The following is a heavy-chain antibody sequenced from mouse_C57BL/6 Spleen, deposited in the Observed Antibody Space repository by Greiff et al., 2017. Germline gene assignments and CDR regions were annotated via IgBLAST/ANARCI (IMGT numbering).Heavy chain of an antibody. J-gene: IGHJ2*01. CDR3: ARDNYGSFGY. CDR2: ISGGGSYT. CDR1: GFTFSSYA. Sequence: EVKLVESGGGLVKPGGSLKLSCAASGFTFSSYAMSWVRQTPEKRLEWVATISGGGSYTYYPDNVKGRFTISRDNAKNNLYLQMSHLKSEDTAMYYCARDNYGSFGYWGQGTTLTVSS. V-gene: IGHV5-4*01. D-gene: IGHD1-1*01.